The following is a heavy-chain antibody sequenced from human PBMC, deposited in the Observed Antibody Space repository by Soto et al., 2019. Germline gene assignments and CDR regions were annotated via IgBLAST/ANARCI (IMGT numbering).Heavy chain of an antibody. CDR3: ARGPRGGDRTATYYYYGMDV. CDR2: MNPNSGNT. V-gene: IGHV1-8*01. CDR1: GYTFTSYD. D-gene: IGHD2-21*02. Sequence: ASVKVSCKASGYTFTSYDINGVRQATGQGLEWMGWMNPNSGNTGYAQKFQGRVTMTRNTSISTAYMELSSLRSEDTAVYYCARGPRGGDRTATYYYYGMDVWGQGTTVTVSS. J-gene: IGHJ6*02.